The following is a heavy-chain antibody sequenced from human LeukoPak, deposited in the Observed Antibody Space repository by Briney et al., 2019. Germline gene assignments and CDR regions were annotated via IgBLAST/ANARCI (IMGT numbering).Heavy chain of an antibody. CDR3: ARGIGDYYFDY. Sequence: PSETLSLTCAVYGGSFSGYYWSWIRQPPGKGLEWIGEINHSGSTNYNPSLKSRVTISVDTSKNQFSLKLSSVTAADTAVYYCARGIGDYYFDYWGQGTLVTVSS. V-gene: IGHV4-34*01. D-gene: IGHD4-17*01. J-gene: IGHJ4*02. CDR2: INHSGST. CDR1: GGSFSGYY.